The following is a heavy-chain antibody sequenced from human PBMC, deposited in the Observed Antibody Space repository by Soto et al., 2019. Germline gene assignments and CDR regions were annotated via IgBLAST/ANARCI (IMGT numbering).Heavy chain of an antibody. CDR2: ISGSGGST. D-gene: IGHD6-19*01. V-gene: IGHV3-23*01. CDR1: GFTFSSYA. Sequence: GGSPRLSCAASGFTFSSYAMSWVRQAPGKGLEWVSAISGSGGSTYYADSVKGRFTISRDNSKNTLYLQMNSLRAEDTAVYYCAKRQWLVWVDYGMDVWGQGTTVTVSS. J-gene: IGHJ6*02. CDR3: AKRQWLVWVDYGMDV.